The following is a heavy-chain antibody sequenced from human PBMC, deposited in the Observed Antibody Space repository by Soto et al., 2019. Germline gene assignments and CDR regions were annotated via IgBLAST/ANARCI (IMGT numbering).Heavy chain of an antibody. CDR3: ARDVPLNYYDGTFSYYAMDV. Sequence: SVKVSCKASGGTFSSHAISWVRQAPGQGLEWMGGIIPFFKATNYAQKLQGRVTITADDSTSTAYMDLYSLRSEDTAVYYCARDVPLNYYDGTFSYYAMDVWGQGTTVTVSS. CDR2: IIPFFKAT. CDR1: GGTFSSHA. J-gene: IGHJ6*02. V-gene: IGHV1-69*13. D-gene: IGHD3-16*01.